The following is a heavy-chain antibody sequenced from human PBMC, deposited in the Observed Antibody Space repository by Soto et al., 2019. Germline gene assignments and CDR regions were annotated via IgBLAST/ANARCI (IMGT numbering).Heavy chain of an antibody. V-gene: IGHV3-7*01. D-gene: IGHD6-13*01. J-gene: IGHJ5*02. CDR3: GGIQNNWFDP. Sequence: EVQLVESGGGLVQPGGSLRLSCAASRFTFTSSWMSWVRQAPGKGLEWVANIKQDGNEAYYLDSVKGRFTISRDNAWTSLYLQMNSLSADDTAVYYCGGIQNNWFDPWGQGTLVTVAS. CDR1: RFTFTSSW. CDR2: IKQDGNEA.